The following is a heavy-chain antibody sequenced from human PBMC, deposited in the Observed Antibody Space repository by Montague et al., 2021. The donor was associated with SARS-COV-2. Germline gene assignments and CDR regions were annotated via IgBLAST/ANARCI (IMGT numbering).Heavy chain of an antibody. J-gene: IGHJ4*02. CDR1: GGSFGDDR. CDR2: IKQSGST. V-gene: IGHV4-34*01. CDR3: ARGHLSVSMIVVVFTSASYYFDY. D-gene: IGHD3-22*01. Sequence: SETLSLTCGVYGGSFGDDRWSWIRQPPGKGLEWIGDIKQSGSTNXNPSLKSRVTISVDTSRNQFSLKLTSVTAADTAVYFCARGHLSVSMIVVVFTSASYYFDYWGQGALVTVSS.